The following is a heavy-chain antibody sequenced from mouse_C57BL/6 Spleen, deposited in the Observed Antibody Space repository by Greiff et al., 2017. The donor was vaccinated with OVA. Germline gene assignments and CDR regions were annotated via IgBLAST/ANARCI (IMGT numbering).Heavy chain of an antibody. CDR1: GYTFTSYW. CDR3: ARSPLYYGNPGYAMDY. Sequence: QVQLQQPGAELVMPGASVKLSCKASGYTFTSYWMHWVKQRPGQGLEWIGEIDPSDSYINYNQKFKGKSTLTVDKSSSTAYMQLSSLTSEDSAVYYCARSPLYYGNPGYAMDYWGQGTSVTVSS. V-gene: IGHV1-69*01. D-gene: IGHD2-1*01. J-gene: IGHJ4*01. CDR2: IDPSDSYI.